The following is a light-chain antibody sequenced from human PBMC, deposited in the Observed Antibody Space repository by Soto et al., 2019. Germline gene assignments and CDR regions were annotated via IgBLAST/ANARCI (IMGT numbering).Light chain of an antibody. CDR2: GAS. J-gene: IGKJ2*01. V-gene: IGKV3-20*01. Sequence: EIELTQSPGTLSLSPGERATLSCRASQSVRSGYLAWYQQKPGQAPRLLIYGASSRATGIPDRFSGSGSGTDFTLTISRLEPEDFAVYYCQQYGGSLTYTFGQGTKLEI. CDR1: QSVRSGY. CDR3: QQYGGSLTYT.